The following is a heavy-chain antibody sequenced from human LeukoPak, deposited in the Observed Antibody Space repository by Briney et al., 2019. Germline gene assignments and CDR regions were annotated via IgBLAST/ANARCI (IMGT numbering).Heavy chain of an antibody. J-gene: IGHJ5*02. D-gene: IGHD1-14*01. Sequence: PGGSLRLSCGASGLTFSTYSMNWVRQAPGKGLEWVSYISSDSGTRYYADSVKGRFTISRDNAKTSLYLQMNSLRAEDTAVYYCARAAQPGFDPWGPGTLVTVSS. CDR3: ARAAQPGFDP. CDR1: GLTFSTYS. CDR2: ISSDSGTR. V-gene: IGHV3-48*01.